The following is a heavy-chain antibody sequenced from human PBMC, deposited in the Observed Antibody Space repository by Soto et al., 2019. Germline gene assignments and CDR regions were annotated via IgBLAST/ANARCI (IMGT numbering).Heavy chain of an antibody. J-gene: IGHJ4*02. Sequence: EVQLVESGGGLVQPGRSLRLSFAASGFTFDDYAMHWVRQAPGKGLEWVSGISWNSGRIGYADSVKGRFTISRDNAKNSLYLQMNSLRAEDTALYYCAKLASVAGPDWGQGTLVTVSS. CDR2: ISWNSGRI. CDR3: AKLASVAGPD. V-gene: IGHV3-9*01. D-gene: IGHD6-19*01. CDR1: GFTFDDYA.